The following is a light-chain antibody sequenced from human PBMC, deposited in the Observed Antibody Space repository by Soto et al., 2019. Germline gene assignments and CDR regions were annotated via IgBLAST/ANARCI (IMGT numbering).Light chain of an antibody. CDR3: QQYTDWPPLT. V-gene: IGKV3-15*01. CDR1: QSVSSN. CDR2: GAS. J-gene: IGKJ4*01. Sequence: ETVLSPSLVTLSPETSDIVTXSRRASQSVSSNLAWYQQKAGQTPRLLFYGASTRATGIPARFSGTGSGTEFTLSISSLQSEDFAVYYCQQYTDWPPLTF.